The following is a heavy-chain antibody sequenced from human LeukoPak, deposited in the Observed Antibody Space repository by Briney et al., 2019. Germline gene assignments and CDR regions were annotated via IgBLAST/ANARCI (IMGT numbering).Heavy chain of an antibody. Sequence: PGGSLRLSCAASGFTVSNNYMSRVRQAPGKGLEWVSGISWNSGYIGYADSVKGRFTISRDNVKNSLYLQMNSLRAVDTALYYCAKDSAYSGSYQGGAFDIWGQGTIVTVSS. D-gene: IGHD1-26*01. CDR3: AKDSAYSGSYQGGAFDI. CDR2: ISWNSGYI. CDR1: GFTVSNNY. V-gene: IGHV3-9*01. J-gene: IGHJ3*02.